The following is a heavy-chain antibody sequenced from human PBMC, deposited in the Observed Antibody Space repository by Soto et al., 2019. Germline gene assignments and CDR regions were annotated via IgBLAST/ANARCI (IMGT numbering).Heavy chain of an antibody. V-gene: IGHV1-18*01. Sequence: ASVKVSCKASGGTFSSYAISWVRQAPGQGLEWMGWISAYNGNTNYAQKLQGRATMTTDTSTSTAYMELRSLRSDDTAVYYCARDYDILTGYYTNFDYWGQGTLVTVSS. CDR3: ARDYDILTGYYTNFDY. CDR2: ISAYNGNT. CDR1: GGTFSSYA. J-gene: IGHJ4*02. D-gene: IGHD3-9*01.